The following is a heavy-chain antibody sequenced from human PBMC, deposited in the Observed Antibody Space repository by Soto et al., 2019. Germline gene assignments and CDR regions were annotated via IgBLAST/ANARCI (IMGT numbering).Heavy chain of an antibody. CDR1: GYTFTHYY. CDR3: VREVGDSSVDY. V-gene: IGHV1-46*01. D-gene: IGHD6-19*01. J-gene: IGHJ4*02. CDR2: INPSGGST. Sequence: QVQLVQSGAEVNKPGASVKVSCKASGYTFTHYYIYWVRQAPGQGLEWMGIINPSGGSTSYAQKFPGRVTMTRDTSTRTVYMDLSRLKSEDSAMYYCVREVGDSSVDYWGQGTLVSVSS.